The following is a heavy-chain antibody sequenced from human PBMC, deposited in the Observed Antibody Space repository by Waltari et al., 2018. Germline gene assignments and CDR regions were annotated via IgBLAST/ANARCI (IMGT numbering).Heavy chain of an antibody. V-gene: IGHV3-23*01. CDR3: AKGRYSSSWYPDY. CDR2: ISGSGGST. CDR1: GFTFSSYA. J-gene: IGHJ4*02. Sequence: EVQLLESGGGLVQPGGSLRLSCAASGFTFSSYAMSWVRQSPGKGLEWVSAISGSGGSTYYADSVKGRFTISRDNSKNTLYLQMNSLRAEDTAVYYCAKGRYSSSWYPDYWGQGTLVTVSS. D-gene: IGHD6-13*01.